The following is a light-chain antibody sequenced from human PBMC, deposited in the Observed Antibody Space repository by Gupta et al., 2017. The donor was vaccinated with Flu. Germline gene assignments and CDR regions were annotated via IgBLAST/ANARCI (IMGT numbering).Light chain of an antibody. CDR3: QQRNSYPYT. Sequence: DIQWTQSPSFLSASVGDRVTITCRASQGISSYLAWYQQEPGKAPKLLIYGASTLQTGVPSRFSGSGSWTXFTLTIXSLQPEDFATYYCQQRNSYPYTFGXGTKLGIK. V-gene: IGKV1-9*01. CDR1: QGISSY. CDR2: GAS. J-gene: IGKJ2*01.